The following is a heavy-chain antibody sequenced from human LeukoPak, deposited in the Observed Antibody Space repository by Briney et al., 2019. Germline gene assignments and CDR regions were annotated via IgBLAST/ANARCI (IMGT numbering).Heavy chain of an antibody. CDR2: IYYIGST. CDR3: ARNQGIAARPPYYYYYGMDV. CDR1: GGSISSYY. D-gene: IGHD6-6*01. V-gene: IGHV4-59*08. Sequence: SETLSLTCTVSGGSISSYYWSWIRQPPGKGLEWIGYIYYIGSTNYNPSLKSRVTISVDTSKNQFSLKLSSVTAAGTAVYYCARNQGIAARPPYYYYYGMDVWGQGTTVTVSS. J-gene: IGHJ6*02.